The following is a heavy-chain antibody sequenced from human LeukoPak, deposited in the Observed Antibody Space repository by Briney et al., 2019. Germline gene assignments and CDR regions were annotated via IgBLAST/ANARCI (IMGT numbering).Heavy chain of an antibody. D-gene: IGHD3-10*01. CDR3: ARDYGSGSYRFDY. CDR2: ISAYSGNT. CDR1: GYTFTSYG. V-gene: IGHV1-18*01. J-gene: IGHJ4*02. Sequence: ASVKVSCKASGYTFTSYGIIWVRQAPGQGLEWMGWISAYSGNTNYAQNLQGRVTMTTDTSTSTAYMEVRSLSSDDTAVYYCARDYGSGSYRFDYWGQGTLVTVSP.